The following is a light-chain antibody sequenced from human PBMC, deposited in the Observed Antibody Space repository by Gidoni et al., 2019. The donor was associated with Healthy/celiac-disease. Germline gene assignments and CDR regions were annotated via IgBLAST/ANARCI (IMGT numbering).Light chain of an antibody. V-gene: IGKV1-39*01. Sequence: IQITQSPSSLSASVGDRVTIPCRASQSISSYLNWYQQKPGKAPKLLIYAASSLQSGVPSRFSGSGSGTDFTLTISSLQPEDFATYYCQQSYSTPHTFXQXTKLEIK. CDR3: QQSYSTPHT. CDR1: QSISSY. CDR2: AAS. J-gene: IGKJ2*01.